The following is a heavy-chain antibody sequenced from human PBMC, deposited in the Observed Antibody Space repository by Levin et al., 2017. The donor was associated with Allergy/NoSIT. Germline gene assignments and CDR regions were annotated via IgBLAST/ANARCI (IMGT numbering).Heavy chain of an antibody. CDR3: AKSLGPYCSGGSCHHYYYYYGMDG. V-gene: IGHV3-23*01. CDR2: ISESGGNT. J-gene: IGHJ6*02. Sequence: GGSLRLSCAASGFTFSSFAMSWVRQAPGKGLEWVSAISESGGNTFYADSVKGRFTISRDNSKKTLYLQMNSLRAEDTAVYYCAKSLGPYCSGGSCHHYYYYYGMDGWGQGTTVTVSS. CDR1: GFTFSSFA. D-gene: IGHD2-15*01.